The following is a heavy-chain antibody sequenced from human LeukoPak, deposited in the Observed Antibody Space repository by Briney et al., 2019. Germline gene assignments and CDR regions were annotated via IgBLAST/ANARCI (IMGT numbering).Heavy chain of an antibody. CDR1: GFTFSSYA. CDR2: ISGSGGST. Sequence: PGGSLRLSCAASGFTFSSYAMSRVRQAPGKGLEWVSAISGSGGSTYYADSVKGRFTISRDNSKNTLYLQMNSLRAEDTAVYYCAKERIDYVWGSYRLDYWGQGTLVTVSS. D-gene: IGHD3-16*02. CDR3: AKERIDYVWGSYRLDY. V-gene: IGHV3-23*01. J-gene: IGHJ4*02.